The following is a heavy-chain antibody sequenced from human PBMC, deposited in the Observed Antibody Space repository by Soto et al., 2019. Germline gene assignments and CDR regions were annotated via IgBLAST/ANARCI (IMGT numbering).Heavy chain of an antibody. V-gene: IGHV3-23*01. Sequence: EVQLLESGGGLVQPGGSLRLSCAASEFPFSKYAMSWVRQAPGKGLQWVSIITSRGDYTKDADSVKGRFTISRDNSKNTLYLQMDSLRTEDTALYYCAKALWFGESYYFDFWGQGTLVTVSS. CDR3: AKALWFGESYYFDF. J-gene: IGHJ4*02. CDR1: EFPFSKYA. D-gene: IGHD3-10*01. CDR2: ITSRGDYT.